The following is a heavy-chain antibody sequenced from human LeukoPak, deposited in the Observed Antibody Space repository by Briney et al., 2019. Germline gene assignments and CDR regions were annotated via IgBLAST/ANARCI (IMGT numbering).Heavy chain of an antibody. Sequence: GGSLRLSCAASGFTFSSYGMHWVRQAPGKGLEWVAFIRYDGSNKYYAGSVKGRFTISRDNSKNTLYLQMNSLRAEDTAVYYCAKSGSYSPFFDYWGQGTLVTVSS. V-gene: IGHV3-30*02. CDR1: GFTFSSYG. CDR3: AKSGSYSPFFDY. CDR2: IRYDGSNK. J-gene: IGHJ4*02. D-gene: IGHD1-26*01.